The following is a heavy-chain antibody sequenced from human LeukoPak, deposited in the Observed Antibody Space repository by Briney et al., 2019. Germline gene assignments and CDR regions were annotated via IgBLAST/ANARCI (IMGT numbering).Heavy chain of an antibody. CDR2: ISSSGGRT. J-gene: IGHJ4*02. Sequence: GGSLRLSCSASGFTFSSYAMHWVRQAPGKGLEYVSAISSSGGRTYYADSVKSRFIISRDNSKNKLYLQMSSLRAEDTAVYYCVKVFQSTDYDSSGYYWAALSFFDYWGQGTLVTVSS. D-gene: IGHD3-22*01. V-gene: IGHV3-64D*06. CDR3: VKVFQSTDYDSSGYYWAALSFFDY. CDR1: GFTFSSYA.